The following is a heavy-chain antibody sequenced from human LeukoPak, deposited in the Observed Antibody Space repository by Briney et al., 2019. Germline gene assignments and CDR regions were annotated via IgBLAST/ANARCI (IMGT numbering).Heavy chain of an antibody. CDR2: ISYDGSNK. D-gene: IGHD3-22*01. CDR1: GFTFSSYA. V-gene: IGHV3-30*04. Sequence: PGGSLKLSCAASGFTFSSYAMSWVRQAPGKGLEWVAVISYDGSNKYYADSVKGRFTISRDNSKNTLYLQMNSLRAEDTAVYYCAREGGYSGYDWQYYYDSSGYYGKNWFDPWGQGTLVTVSS. J-gene: IGHJ5*02. CDR3: AREGGYSGYDWQYYYDSSGYYGKNWFDP.